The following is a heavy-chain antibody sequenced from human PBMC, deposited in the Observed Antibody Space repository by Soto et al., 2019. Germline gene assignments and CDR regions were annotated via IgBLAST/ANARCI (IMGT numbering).Heavy chain of an antibody. CDR2: MYYSGST. D-gene: IGHD3-16*01. CDR3: AKGDYYYYMDV. J-gene: IGHJ6*03. V-gene: IGHV4-59*08. CDR1: GGSISSYY. Sequence: SETLSLTCTVSGGSISSYYWSWIRQPPGRGLEWIGYMYYSGSTNYNPSLKSRVTISVDASKNHFSLKLSSVSAADTAVYYCAKGDYYYYMDVWGKGTTVTVSS.